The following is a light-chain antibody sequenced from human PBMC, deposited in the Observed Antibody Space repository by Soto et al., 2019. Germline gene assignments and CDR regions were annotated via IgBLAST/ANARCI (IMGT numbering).Light chain of an antibody. CDR3: QHYADSPHT. J-gene: IGKJ2*01. Sequence: EIVLTQSPVTLSLIPGAGATLSCRASQSVRSGYLAWYKQKPGQAPRLLIYGASSRATDIPDRFSGSGYGTDFILTISRLEPEDFAVYYCQHYADSPHTFGQGTKLEIK. CDR2: GAS. V-gene: IGKV3-20*01. CDR1: QSVRSGY.